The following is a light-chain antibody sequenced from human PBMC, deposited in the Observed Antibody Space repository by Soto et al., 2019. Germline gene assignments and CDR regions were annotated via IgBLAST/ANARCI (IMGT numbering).Light chain of an antibody. Sequence: SYELTQPPSVSVAPGQTARITCGGNDLGVTSVHWYQQRPGQAPVLVVSDYSDRPSRIPGRFSDSNSGNTATLTISRVEAGDEADYYCQVWDSRSDHWVFGGGTKLTVL. J-gene: IGLJ3*02. CDR3: QVWDSRSDHWV. CDR1: DLGVTS. V-gene: IGLV3-21*02. CDR2: DYS.